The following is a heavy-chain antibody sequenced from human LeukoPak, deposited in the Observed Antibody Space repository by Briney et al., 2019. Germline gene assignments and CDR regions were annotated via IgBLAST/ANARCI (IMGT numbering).Heavy chain of an antibody. J-gene: IGHJ4*02. Sequence: GGSLRLSCAASGFTFSSYAMSWVRLAPGKGLEWVSGTSGSGGSTYYADSVKGRFTMSRDNSKNTLYLQMNSLRAEDTAVYYCARVQGERDYWGQGTLVTVSS. CDR1: GFTFSSYA. D-gene: IGHD1-1*01. V-gene: IGHV3-23*01. CDR2: TSGSGGST. CDR3: ARVQGERDY.